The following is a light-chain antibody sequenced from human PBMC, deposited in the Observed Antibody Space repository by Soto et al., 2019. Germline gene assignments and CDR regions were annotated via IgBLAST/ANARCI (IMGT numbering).Light chain of an antibody. V-gene: IGKV1-39*01. CDR2: AAS. CDR1: QSVSRY. J-gene: IGKJ1*01. Sequence: DIQMTQSPSSLSATVGDRVTITCRASQSVSRYLNWYQQKPGKAPKLLIFAASSLQSGIPSRFSGSGSGTEFTLTISSLQPEDFATYYCQQSYSTPQVTFGQGTKVDIK. CDR3: QQSYSTPQVT.